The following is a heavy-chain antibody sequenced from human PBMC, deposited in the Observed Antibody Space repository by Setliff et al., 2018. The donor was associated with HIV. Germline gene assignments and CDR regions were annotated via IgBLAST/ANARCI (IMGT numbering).Heavy chain of an antibody. CDR3: ARRGWNGYKAFDY. CDR1: GESLSDYS. V-gene: IGHV4-34*01. D-gene: IGHD5-12*01. Sequence: SETLSLTCGVYGESLSDYSWNWIRQPPGKGLEWIGEINHSGSTNYNPSLKSRVTVSVDTSKKHFSLKLGSVTAADTAVYYCARRGWNGYKAFDYWGQGTLVTVS. CDR2: INHSGST. J-gene: IGHJ4*02.